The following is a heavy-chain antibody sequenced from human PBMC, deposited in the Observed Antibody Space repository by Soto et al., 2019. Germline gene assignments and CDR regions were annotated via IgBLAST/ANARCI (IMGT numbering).Heavy chain of an antibody. D-gene: IGHD2-2*02. V-gene: IGHV4-34*01. J-gene: IGHJ4*02. CDR3: ARALRDIVVVPAAIGYSGYDYSGYSSSWYDY. CDR2: INHSGST. CDR1: GGSFSGYY. Sequence: SETLSLTCAVYGGSFSGYYWSWIRQPPGKGLEWIGEINHSGSTNYNPSLKSRVTISVDTSKNKFSLKLSSVTAADTAVYYCARALRDIVVVPAAIGYSGYDYSGYSSSWYDYWGQGTLVTVSS.